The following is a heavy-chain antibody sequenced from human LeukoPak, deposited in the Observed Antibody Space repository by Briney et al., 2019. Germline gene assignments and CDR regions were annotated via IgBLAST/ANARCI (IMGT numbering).Heavy chain of an antibody. Sequence: GRSLRLSCAASGFTFSSYAMHWVRQAPGKGLVWVSRINPDGSETDYADSVKGRFTISRDNAKNSLCLQMNSLRAEDTAVYYCARGHWKLDYWGQGTLVTVSS. CDR2: INPDGSET. CDR1: GFTFSSYA. D-gene: IGHD1-1*01. V-gene: IGHV3-74*01. CDR3: ARGHWKLDY. J-gene: IGHJ4*02.